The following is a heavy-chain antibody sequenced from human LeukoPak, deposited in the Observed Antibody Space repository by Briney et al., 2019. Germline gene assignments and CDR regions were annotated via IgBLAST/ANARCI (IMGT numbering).Heavy chain of an antibody. Sequence: SETLSLTCTVSGVSISSYYWSWLRQPPGKGLEGIGYIYYSGSTNYNPSLKSRVTISVDTSKNHFSLELSSVTAAVTAVYYCARVQIYGDDAFDIWGQGTMVSVSS. V-gene: IGHV4-59*01. D-gene: IGHD4-17*01. CDR2: IYYSGST. CDR3: ARVQIYGDDAFDI. CDR1: GVSISSYY. J-gene: IGHJ3*02.